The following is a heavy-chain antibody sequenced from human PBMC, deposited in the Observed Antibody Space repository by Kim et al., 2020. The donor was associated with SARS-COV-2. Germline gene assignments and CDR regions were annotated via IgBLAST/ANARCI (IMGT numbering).Heavy chain of an antibody. V-gene: IGHV3-66*01. CDR2: IYSGGST. Sequence: GGSLRLSCAASGFTVSSNYMSWVRQAPGKGLEWVSVIYSGGSTYYADSVKGRFTISRDNSKNTLYLQMNSLSAEDTAVYYCARAQPAAYSYGRFDYWGQGTLGTVSS. CDR1: GFTVSSNY. D-gene: IGHD5-18*01. J-gene: IGHJ4*02. CDR3: ARAQPAAYSYGRFDY.